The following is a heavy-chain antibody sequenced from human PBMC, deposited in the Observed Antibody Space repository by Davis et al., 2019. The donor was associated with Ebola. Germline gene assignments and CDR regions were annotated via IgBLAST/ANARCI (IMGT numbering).Heavy chain of an antibody. Sequence: GESLKISCAASGFTFSSYGMHWVRQAPGKGLEWVAFIRYDGSNKYYADSVKGRFTISRDNSKNTLYLQMSSLRAEDTAVYYCAKDQYYYGSGSYYSFAFDIWGQGTMVTVSS. D-gene: IGHD3-10*01. CDR1: GFTFSSYG. J-gene: IGHJ3*02. CDR3: AKDQYYYGSGSYYSFAFDI. CDR2: IRYDGSNK. V-gene: IGHV3-30*02.